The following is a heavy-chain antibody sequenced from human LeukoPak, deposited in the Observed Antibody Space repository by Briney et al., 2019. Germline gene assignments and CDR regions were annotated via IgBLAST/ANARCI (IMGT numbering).Heavy chain of an antibody. V-gene: IGHV4-39*01. J-gene: IGHJ5*01. D-gene: IGHD1-26*01. CDR2: IYYSGNT. CDR1: GGSITVSSYY. Sequence: KSSETLSLTCSVSGGSITVSSYYWGWIRQSPGKRLEWIGSIYYSGNTYYNPSLKNRLTISVDTSNHQFSLKLSSVTAADTAVYYCARGLLYTVSFSRNWFDSWGQGTLVAVSS. CDR3: ARGLLYTVSFSRNWFDS.